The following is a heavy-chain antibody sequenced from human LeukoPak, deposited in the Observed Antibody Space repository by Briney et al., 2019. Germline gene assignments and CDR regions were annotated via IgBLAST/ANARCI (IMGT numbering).Heavy chain of an antibody. D-gene: IGHD3-10*01. Sequence: SETLSLTCTVSGGSISSYYWSWIRQPPGKGLEWIGYIYYSGSTNYNPSLKSRVTISVDTSKNQFSLKVSSVTAADTAVYYCARKGRGPYGSVNGYFDYWGQGTLVTVSS. CDR2: IYYSGST. CDR1: GGSISSYY. V-gene: IGHV4-59*08. J-gene: IGHJ4*02. CDR3: ARKGRGPYGSVNGYFDY.